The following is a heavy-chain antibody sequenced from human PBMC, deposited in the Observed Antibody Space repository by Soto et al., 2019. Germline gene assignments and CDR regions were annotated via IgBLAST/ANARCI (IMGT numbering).Heavy chain of an antibody. CDR2: IWYDGSKK. CDR1: GFSFSSYG. CDR3: ARDLYYYDSSAFDV. V-gene: IGHV3-33*01. D-gene: IGHD3-22*01. Sequence: QVQLVESGGGVVQPGRSLRLSYAASGFSFSSYGIHWVRQAPGRGLEWVAVIWYDGSKKYYADSLKGRFTISRDNSRNTLFLQVNSLRAEDTAVYYCARDLYYYDSSAFDVWGQGTMVTVSS. J-gene: IGHJ3*01.